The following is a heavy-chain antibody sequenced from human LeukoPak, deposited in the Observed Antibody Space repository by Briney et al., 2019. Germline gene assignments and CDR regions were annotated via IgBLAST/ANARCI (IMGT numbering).Heavy chain of an antibody. J-gene: IGHJ5*02. V-gene: IGHV4-31*03. Sequence: PSETLSLTCTVSGGSISSGGYSWNWIRPHPGKGLEWIGYIYFSGSTYYNPSLKSRVTISADTSKNQFSLRLSSVTAADTAGYYCARDGGYSSSTLFFQFNGFDPWGQGTLVTVSS. CDR1: GGSISSGGYS. D-gene: IGHD6-19*01. CDR3: ARDGGYSSSTLFFQFNGFDP. CDR2: IYFSGST.